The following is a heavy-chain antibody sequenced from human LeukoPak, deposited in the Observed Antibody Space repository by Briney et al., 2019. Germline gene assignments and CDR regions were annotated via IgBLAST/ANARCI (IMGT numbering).Heavy chain of an antibody. CDR1: GGSISSSSYY. J-gene: IGHJ4*02. Sequence: PSETLPLTCTVSGGSISSSSYYWGWIRQPPGKGLEWIGSIYYSGSTYYNPSLKSRVTISVDTSKNQFSLKLSSVTAADTAVYYCARVADDADSWGQGTLVTVSS. V-gene: IGHV4-39*07. CDR3: ARVADDADS. CDR2: IYYSGST. D-gene: IGHD1-1*01.